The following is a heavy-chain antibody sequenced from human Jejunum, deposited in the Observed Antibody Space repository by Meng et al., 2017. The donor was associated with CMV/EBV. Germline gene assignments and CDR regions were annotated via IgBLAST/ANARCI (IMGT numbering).Heavy chain of an antibody. D-gene: IGHD3-10*01. J-gene: IGHJ4*02. CDR1: GYTFIGYY. CDR3: ARSGWFGELLIDN. CDR2: INPNGGGT. V-gene: IGHV1-2*02. Sequence: SGYTFIGYYIPWVRQAPGQGLEWMGWINPNGGGTNYAQKFQGRVTMTRDRSIGTAYMELSRLTSDDTAAYYCARSGWFGELLIDNWGQGTLVTVSS.